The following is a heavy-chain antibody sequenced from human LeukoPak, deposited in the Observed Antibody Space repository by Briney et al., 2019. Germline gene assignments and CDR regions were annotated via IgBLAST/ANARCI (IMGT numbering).Heavy chain of an antibody. J-gene: IGHJ4*02. D-gene: IGHD3-22*01. Sequence: SGGSLRLSCAASGFTFSSYAMSWVRQAPGKGLEWVSAISGSGGSTYSADSVKGRFTISRDNSKNTLYLQMNSLRAEDTAVYYCAKNYYDSSGLYWGQGTLVTVSS. CDR2: ISGSGGST. CDR3: AKNYYDSSGLY. V-gene: IGHV3-23*01. CDR1: GFTFSSYA.